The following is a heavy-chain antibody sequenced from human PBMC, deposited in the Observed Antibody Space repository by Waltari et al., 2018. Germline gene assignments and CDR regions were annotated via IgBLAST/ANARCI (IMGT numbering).Heavy chain of an antibody. V-gene: IGHV1-69*02. D-gene: IGHD3-3*01. CDR1: GGTFSSYT. CDR3: ARGLIDDFWSGYYTGFDY. Sequence: QVQLVQSGAEVKKPGSSVKVSCKASGGTFSSYTISWVRQAHGQGLEWMGRIIPILGIANYAQKFQGRVTITADKSTCTAYMELSSLRSDDTAVYYCARGLIDDFWSGYYTGFDYWGQGTLVTVSS. CDR2: IIPILGIA. J-gene: IGHJ4*02.